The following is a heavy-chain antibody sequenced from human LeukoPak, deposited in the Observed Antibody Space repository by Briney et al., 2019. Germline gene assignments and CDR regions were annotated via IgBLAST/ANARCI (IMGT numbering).Heavy chain of an antibody. CDR1: GFTFSSYA. CDR2: ISYDGSKK. Sequence: GGSLRLSCAASGFTFSSYAMHWVRQAPGKGLEWVAIISYDGSKKYYADSVKGRFTISRDNSKNTLYLQMNSLRAEDTAVYYCARDQLNCSGGSCEGSEVDYWGQGTLVTVSS. D-gene: IGHD2-15*01. V-gene: IGHV3-30*04. J-gene: IGHJ4*02. CDR3: ARDQLNCSGGSCEGSEVDY.